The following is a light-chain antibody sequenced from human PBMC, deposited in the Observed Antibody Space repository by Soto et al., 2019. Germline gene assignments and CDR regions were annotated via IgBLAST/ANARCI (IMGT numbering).Light chain of an antibody. V-gene: IGLV2-14*01. Sequence: QSALTQPASVSGSPGQAITISCTGTSSDVGGYNFVSWYQQHPGKVPRLIIYEVSNRPSGIAKRFSGSKSGNTASLTISGLQPEDEAEYYCSSYTTTNSWIFGGGTKVTVL. CDR2: EVS. CDR3: SSYTTTNSWI. CDR1: SSDVGGYNF. J-gene: IGLJ2*01.